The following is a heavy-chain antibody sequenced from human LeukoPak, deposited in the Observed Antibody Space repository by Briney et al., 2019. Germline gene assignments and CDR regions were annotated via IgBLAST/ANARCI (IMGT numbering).Heavy chain of an antibody. D-gene: IGHD2-15*01. CDR3: ARVFSLVAAAYQEYYFDY. J-gene: IGHJ4*02. CDR2: IYYSGST. CDR1: GGSISSSSYY. V-gene: IGHV4-39*01. Sequence: SETLSLTCTVSGGSISSSSYYWGWIRQPPGKGLEWIGSIYYSGSTYYNPSLKSRVTISVDTSKNQFPLKLSSVTAADTAVYYCARVFSLVAAAYQEYYFDYWGQGTLVTVSS.